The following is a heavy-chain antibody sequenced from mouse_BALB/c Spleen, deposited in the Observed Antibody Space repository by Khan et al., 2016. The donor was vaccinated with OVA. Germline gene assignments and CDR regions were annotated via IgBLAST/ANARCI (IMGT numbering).Heavy chain of an antibody. J-gene: IGHJ3*01. CDR1: GFTFTDYY. D-gene: IGHD1-1*02. Sequence: EVELVESGGGLVQPGGSLRLSCATSGFTFTDYYMSWVRQPPGKALEWLGFIRNKANGYTTEYSASVKGRFTISRANSQSILYLQMNTLRAEDSATYYCARGGGKDYGSAAYWGQGTLVTVSA. V-gene: IGHV7-3*02. CDR3: ARGGGKDYGSAAY. CDR2: IRNKANGYTT.